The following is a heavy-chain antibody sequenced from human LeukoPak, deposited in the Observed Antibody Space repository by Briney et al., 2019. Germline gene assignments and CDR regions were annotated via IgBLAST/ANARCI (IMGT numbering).Heavy chain of an antibody. J-gene: IGHJ4*02. D-gene: IGHD3-22*01. CDR3: AAWYYYDSSGYGE. Sequence: PSETLSLTCTVSGGSISSSSYYWGWIRQPPGKGLEWIGSIYYSGSTYYNPSLKSRVTISVDTSKNQFSLKLSSVTAADTAVYYCAAWYYYDSSGYGEWGQGTLVTVSS. V-gene: IGHV4-39*07. CDR1: GGSISSSSYY. CDR2: IYYSGST.